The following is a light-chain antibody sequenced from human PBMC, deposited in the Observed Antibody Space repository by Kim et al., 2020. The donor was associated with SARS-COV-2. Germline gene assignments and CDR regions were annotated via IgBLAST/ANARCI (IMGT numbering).Light chain of an antibody. V-gene: IGLV4-69*01. Sequence: ASVKLTCTLSSAHSSYAIAWHQQQPEKGPRYLMKLNGDGSRNKGDGLPDRFSGSSSGAERYLTISSLQSEDEADYYCQTWDTGIQVFGGGTQLTVL. CDR1: SAHSSYA. J-gene: IGLJ3*02. CDR2: LNGDGSR. CDR3: QTWDTGIQV.